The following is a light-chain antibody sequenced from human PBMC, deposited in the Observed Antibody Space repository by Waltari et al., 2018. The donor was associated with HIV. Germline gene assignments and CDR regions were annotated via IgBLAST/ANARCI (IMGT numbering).Light chain of an antibody. J-gene: IGLJ2*01. CDR2: GNH. V-gene: IGLV1-44*01. Sequence: QPVLTQPHSASGLPGPRVITSCPGRSSNIGRHYVSWNQHLPVATPPLPIFGNHQRSSGVPDRFSASKSATSASLAISGLRSVDEADYSCAAWDDSLDGPVFGGGTKLTVL. CDR1: SSNIGRHY. CDR3: AAWDDSLDGPV.